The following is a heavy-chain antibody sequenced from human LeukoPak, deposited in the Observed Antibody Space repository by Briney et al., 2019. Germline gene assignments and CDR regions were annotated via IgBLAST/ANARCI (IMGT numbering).Heavy chain of an antibody. Sequence: ASVKVSCKASGYTFTSYYMHWVRQAPGQGLEWMGIINPSGGSTSYAQKFQGRVTMTRDTSTSTVYMELSSLRSDDTAVYYCARERLHAVGDYWGQGTLVTVSS. CDR2: INPSGGST. CDR3: ARERLHAVGDY. V-gene: IGHV1-46*01. J-gene: IGHJ4*02. CDR1: GYTFTSYY. D-gene: IGHD1-26*01.